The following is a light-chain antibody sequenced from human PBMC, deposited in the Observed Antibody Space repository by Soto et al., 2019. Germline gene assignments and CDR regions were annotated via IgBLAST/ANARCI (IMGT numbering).Light chain of an antibody. CDR2: QDN. J-gene: IGLJ2*01. CDR1: KLGAKY. CDR3: QAWDSNIVV. Sequence: SSELTQPPSVSVSPGQTASIACSGDKLGAKYACWYQQRPGQTPVLVIYQDNKRPSGIPERFSGSNSGNTATLTISGTQAMDEADYYCQAWDSNIVVFGGGTKLTVL. V-gene: IGLV3-1*01.